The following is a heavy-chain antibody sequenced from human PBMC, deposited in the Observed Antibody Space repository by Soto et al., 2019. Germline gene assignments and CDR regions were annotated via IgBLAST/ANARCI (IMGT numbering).Heavy chain of an antibody. Sequence: QVQLQESGPGLVKPSQTLSLTCTVSGGSISSGDYYWNWIRQHPGKGLGWIGYIYYSGSTYYTPSLXSXXTLSVDTSKNKFPLKLSSVTAADTAVYYCAREPFPWGQGTLVTVSS. CDR2: IYYSGST. CDR1: GGSISSGDYY. J-gene: IGHJ5*02. CDR3: AREPFP. V-gene: IGHV4-31*03.